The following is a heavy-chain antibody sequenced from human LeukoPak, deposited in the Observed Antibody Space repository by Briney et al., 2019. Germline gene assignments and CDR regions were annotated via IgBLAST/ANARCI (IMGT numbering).Heavy chain of an antibody. V-gene: IGHV3-23*01. CDR3: AKETYDYVWGSYRSDY. CDR1: GFTFSSYA. CDR2: ISGSGGST. D-gene: IGHD3-16*02. J-gene: IGHJ4*02. Sequence: GGSLRLSCAASGFTFSSYAMSWVRQAPGKGLEWVSAISGSGGSTYYADSVKGRFTISRDNSKNTLYLQMNSLRAEDTAVCYCAKETYDYVWGSYRSDYWGQGTLVAVSS.